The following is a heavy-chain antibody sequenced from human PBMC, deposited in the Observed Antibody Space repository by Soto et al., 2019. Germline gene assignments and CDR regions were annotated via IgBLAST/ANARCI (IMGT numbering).Heavy chain of an antibody. D-gene: IGHD6-13*01. CDR3: ATMAAASQVDF. CDR2: IIPIFGTA. V-gene: IGHV1-69*12. CDR1: GGTFSSYA. J-gene: IGHJ4*02. Sequence: QVQLVQSGAEVKKPGSSVKVSCKASGGTFSSYAINWVRQAPGQGLEWMGGIIPIFGTANYAQKFQGRVTITADESTSTVYRELSSLRSEDSALYYCATMAAASQVDFWGQGTLVTVSS.